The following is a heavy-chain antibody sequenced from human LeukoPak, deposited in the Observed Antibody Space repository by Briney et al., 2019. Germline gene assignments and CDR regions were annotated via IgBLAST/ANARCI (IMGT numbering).Heavy chain of an antibody. Sequence: GGSLRLSCAASGFTFSSYAMHWVRQAPGKGLEWVVVISYDGSNKYYADSVKGRFTISRDNSKNTLYLQMNSLRAEDTAVYYCARIGAFDIWGQGTMVTVSS. V-gene: IGHV3-30*04. J-gene: IGHJ3*02. CDR2: ISYDGSNK. CDR1: GFTFSSYA. CDR3: ARIGAFDI.